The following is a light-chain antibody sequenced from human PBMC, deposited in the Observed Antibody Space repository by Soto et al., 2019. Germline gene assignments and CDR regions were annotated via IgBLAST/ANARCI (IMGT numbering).Light chain of an antibody. CDR1: QNIDNK. J-gene: IGKJ5*01. V-gene: IGKV3D-15*01. Sequence: EIVMTQSPATMSVSPGERATLSCRASQNIDNKLVWYQQKPGQVPRLLIYAASTRATDIPDKFSGSGSGAEFTLTISSLQSEDFAVYYCQQYNNLPITFGQGTRLEI. CDR3: QQYNNLPIT. CDR2: AAS.